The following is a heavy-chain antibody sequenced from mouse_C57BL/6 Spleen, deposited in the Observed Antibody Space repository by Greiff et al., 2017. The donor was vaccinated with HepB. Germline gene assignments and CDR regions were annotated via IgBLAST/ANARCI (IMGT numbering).Heavy chain of an antibody. J-gene: IGHJ3*01. D-gene: IGHD2-5*01. CDR1: GFTFSDYG. Sequence: EVKLMESGGGLVKPGGSLKLSCAASGFTFSDYGMHWVRQAPEKGLEWVAYISSGSSTIYYADTVKGRFTISRDNAKNTLFLQMTSLRSEDTAMYYCARAPYYSNSWFAYWGQGTLVTVSA. V-gene: IGHV5-17*01. CDR3: ARAPYYSNSWFAY. CDR2: ISSGSSTI.